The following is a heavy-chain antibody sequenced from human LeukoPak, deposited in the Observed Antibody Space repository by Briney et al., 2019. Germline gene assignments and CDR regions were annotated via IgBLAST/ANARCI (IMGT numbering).Heavy chain of an antibody. V-gene: IGHV4-38-2*02. CDR2: IYHSGNT. D-gene: IGHD3-16*01. Sequence: SETLSLTCTVSGYSISSGYYWGWIRQPPGKGLEWIGTIYHSGNTYYNPSLASRVTISVDTSKNQFSLKLSSVTAADTAVYYCARCLGGRCDYFDYWGQGTLLTVSS. CDR1: GYSISSGYY. CDR3: ARCLGGRCDYFDY. J-gene: IGHJ4*02.